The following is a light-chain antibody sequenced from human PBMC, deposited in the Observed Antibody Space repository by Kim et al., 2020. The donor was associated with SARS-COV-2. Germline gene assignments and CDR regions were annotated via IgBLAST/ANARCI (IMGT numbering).Light chain of an antibody. Sequence: EIVLTQSPATLSLSPGERATLSCRASQSVSSYLAWYQQKPGQAPRLLIYDASNRATGIPARFSGSGSGTDFTLTISSLEPEDFAVYYCQQRSNCPRSLTFGGGTKVDIK. CDR2: DAS. V-gene: IGKV3-11*01. J-gene: IGKJ4*01. CDR3: QQRSNCPRSLT. CDR1: QSVSSY.